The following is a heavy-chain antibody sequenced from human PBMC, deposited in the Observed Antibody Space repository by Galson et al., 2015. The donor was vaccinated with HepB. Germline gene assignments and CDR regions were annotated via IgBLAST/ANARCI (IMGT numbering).Heavy chain of an antibody. D-gene: IGHD3-10*01. CDR3: ASSAECPGED. CDR2: IRQDGGDK. J-gene: IGHJ4*02. CDR1: GFTFSSYW. V-gene: IGHV3-7*03. Sequence: SLRLSCAASGFTFSSYWMSWIRQAPGKGLEWVANIRQDGGDKYYVDSVKGRFTISRDNAKNSLYLQMNSLRAEDTAVYYCASSAECPGEDWGQGTLVTVSS.